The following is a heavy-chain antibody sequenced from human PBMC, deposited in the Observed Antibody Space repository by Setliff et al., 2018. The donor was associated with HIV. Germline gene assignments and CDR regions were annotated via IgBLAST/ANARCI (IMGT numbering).Heavy chain of an antibody. J-gene: IGHJ6*03. V-gene: IGHV4-59*08. CDR3: ACGAAAGTDYYYYYYMDV. Sequence: PSETLSLTCTVFGGSISSYYWSWIRQPPGKGLEWIGYIYYSGSTNYNPSLKGRVTISVDTSKNQFSLKLSSVTAADTAVYYCACGAAAGTDYYYYYYMDVWGKGTAVTVS. CDR2: IYYSGST. D-gene: IGHD6-13*01. CDR1: GGSISSYY.